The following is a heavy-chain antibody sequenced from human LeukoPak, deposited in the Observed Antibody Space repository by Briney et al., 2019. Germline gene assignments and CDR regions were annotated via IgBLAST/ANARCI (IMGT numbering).Heavy chain of an antibody. Sequence: SETLSLTCTVSGGSISSYYWSWIRQPPGKGLEWIGYIYYSGSTNYNPSLKSRVTISVDTSKNQFSLKLSSVTAPDTAVYYCARHGSPWYSSSWYGYWGQGTLVTVSS. V-gene: IGHV4-59*08. CDR1: GGSISSYY. CDR3: ARHGSPWYSSSWYGY. CDR2: IYYSGST. D-gene: IGHD6-13*01. J-gene: IGHJ4*02.